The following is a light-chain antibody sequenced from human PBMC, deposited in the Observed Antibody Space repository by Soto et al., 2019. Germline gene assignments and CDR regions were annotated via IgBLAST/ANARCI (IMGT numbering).Light chain of an antibody. J-gene: IGLJ2*01. Sequence: SYELTQPPSVSVSPGHTASITCSGDKLGDKYASWYQQKPGQSPVVVIYQDKKRPSGIPERFSGSNSGNTATLTITGTQAMDKADYYCQAWDTSTAWVFGGGTQLTVL. CDR1: KLGDKY. CDR3: QAWDTSTAWV. CDR2: QDK. V-gene: IGLV3-1*01.